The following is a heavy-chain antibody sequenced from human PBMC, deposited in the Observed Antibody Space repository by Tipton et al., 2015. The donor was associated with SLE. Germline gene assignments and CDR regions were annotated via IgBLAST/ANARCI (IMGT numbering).Heavy chain of an antibody. D-gene: IGHD3-10*01. Sequence: TLSLTCTVSGGSINSYYWSWIRQPAGKGLEWIGYIYTSGNINYNPSLKSRVTISVDTSKNQFSLKLSSVTAADTAVYYCAREAPGGEFDYWGQGTLVTVSS. CDR2: IYTSGNI. V-gene: IGHV4-4*07. J-gene: IGHJ4*02. CDR1: GGSINSYY. CDR3: AREAPGGEFDY.